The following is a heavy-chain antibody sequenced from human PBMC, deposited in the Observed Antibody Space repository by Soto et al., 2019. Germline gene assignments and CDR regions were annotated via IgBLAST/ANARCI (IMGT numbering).Heavy chain of an antibody. CDR3: AKVGPDRGVLYYFDY. V-gene: IGHV3-23*01. Sequence: HPGGSLRLSCAASGFTFSSYAMSWVRQAPGKELERVSAISGSGGSTYYADSVKGRFTISRDNSKNTLYLQMNSLRAEDTAVYYCAKVGPDRGVLYYFDYWGQGTLVTVSS. D-gene: IGHD2-8*01. J-gene: IGHJ4*02. CDR2: ISGSGGST. CDR1: GFTFSSYA.